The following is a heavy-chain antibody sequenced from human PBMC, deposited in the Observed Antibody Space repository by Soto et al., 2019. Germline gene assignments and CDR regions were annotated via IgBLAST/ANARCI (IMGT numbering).Heavy chain of an antibody. D-gene: IGHD3-9*01. V-gene: IGHV4-39*02. CDR1: GGSISSSSYY. J-gene: IGHJ4*02. Sequence: SETLSLTCTVSGGSISSSSYYWGWIRQPPGKGLEWIGSIYYSGSTYYNPSLKSRVTISVDTSKNQFSLKLSSVTAADTAVYYCAREGPNYDILTGYFDYWGQGTLVTVSS. CDR3: AREGPNYDILTGYFDY. CDR2: IYYSGST.